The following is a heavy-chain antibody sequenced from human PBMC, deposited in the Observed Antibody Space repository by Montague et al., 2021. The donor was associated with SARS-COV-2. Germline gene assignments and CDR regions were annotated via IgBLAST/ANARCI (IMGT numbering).Heavy chain of an antibody. CDR2: INQSGRT. Sequence: SETLSLTCAVSGASISAYYWSGIRKPPGKSLERGGKINQSGRTNNNPSLKSRVIISVDTSKNQFSLKLSSVTAADTAVYYCARRGSSVWGVAVSAELDYWGQGILVIVSS. CDR1: GASISAYY. V-gene: IGHV4-34*01. CDR3: ARRGSSVWGVAVSAELDY. D-gene: IGHD3-10*01. J-gene: IGHJ4*02.